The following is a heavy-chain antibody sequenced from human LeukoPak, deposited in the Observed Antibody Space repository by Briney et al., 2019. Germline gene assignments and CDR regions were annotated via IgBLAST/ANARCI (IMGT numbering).Heavy chain of an antibody. CDR2: FDPENGET. J-gene: IGHJ4*02. Sequence: ASVKVSCKVSGYTLTESSMHWVRQAPGKGLEWMGGFDPENGETIYAQKFQGRVTMTEDTSTDTAYMELSSLSSEDTAVYYCATRPPGSLTWDWDFHYWGRGTLVTVSS. CDR1: GYTLTESS. D-gene: IGHD1-26*01. V-gene: IGHV1-24*01. CDR3: ATRPPGSLTWDWDFHY.